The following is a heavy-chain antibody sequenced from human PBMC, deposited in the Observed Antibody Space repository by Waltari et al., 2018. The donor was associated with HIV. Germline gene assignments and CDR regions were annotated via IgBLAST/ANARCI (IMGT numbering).Heavy chain of an antibody. V-gene: IGHV1-8*01. CDR3: ARSGITIFGVVIIDY. CDR2: MNPNSGNT. D-gene: IGHD3-3*01. CDR1: GYTFTSYH. J-gene: IGHJ4*02. Sequence: QVQLAQSGAEVKKPGASVKVSCTASGYTFTSYHINCVRQATGQGLEWMGGMNPNSGNTGYQQRFQGRVTMTRNTSISTAYMELSSLRSEDTAVYYCARSGITIFGVVIIDYWGQGTLVTVSS.